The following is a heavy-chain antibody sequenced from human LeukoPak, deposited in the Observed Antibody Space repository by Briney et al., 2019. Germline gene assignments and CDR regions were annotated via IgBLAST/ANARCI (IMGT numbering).Heavy chain of an antibody. J-gene: IGHJ4*02. V-gene: IGHV4-34*01. CDR2: INHSGTT. CDR1: GGSFSGYS. CDR3: ARDITGSASDF. Sequence: SETLSLTCAVSGGSFSGYSWSWIRQPPGKGLEWIGEINHSGTTNYNPSLKSRVTISVDTSKNQFSLKVSSVTAADTAVYYCARDITGSASDFWGQGTLVTVSS. D-gene: IGHD1-20*01.